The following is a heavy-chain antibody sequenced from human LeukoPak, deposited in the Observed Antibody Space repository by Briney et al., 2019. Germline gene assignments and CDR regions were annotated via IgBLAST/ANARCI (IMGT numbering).Heavy chain of an antibody. CDR1: GGSISSGGYS. Sequence: PSQTLSLTCAVSGGSISSGGYSWSWIRQPPGKGLEWIGYIYHSGSTYYNPSLKSRVTISVDRSKNQISLKLSSVTAADTAVYFCARSYYYDSSGQESQWYFDLWGRGTLVTVSS. D-gene: IGHD3-22*01. CDR2: IYHSGST. CDR3: ARSYYYDSSGQESQWYFDL. V-gene: IGHV4-30-2*01. J-gene: IGHJ2*01.